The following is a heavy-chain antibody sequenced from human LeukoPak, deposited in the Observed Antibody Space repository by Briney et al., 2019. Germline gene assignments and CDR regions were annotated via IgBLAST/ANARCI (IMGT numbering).Heavy chain of an antibody. CDR3: AGYVWGSYRYSGAFDI. J-gene: IGHJ3*02. CDR1: GFTFGSYS. V-gene: IGHV3-21*01. D-gene: IGHD3-16*02. CDR2: ISSSSSYI. Sequence: PGGSLRLSCAASGFTFGSYSMNWVRQAPGKGLEWVSSISSSSSYIYYADSVKGRFTISRDSAKNSLDLQMNSLRVEDTAVYYCAGYVWGSYRYSGAFDIWGQGTMVTVSS.